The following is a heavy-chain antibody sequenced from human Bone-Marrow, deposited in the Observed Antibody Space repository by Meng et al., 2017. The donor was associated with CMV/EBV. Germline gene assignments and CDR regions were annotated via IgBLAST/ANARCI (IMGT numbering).Heavy chain of an antibody. CDR2: INPNNGDT. J-gene: IGHJ4*02. Sequence: ASVKVSCKASGYTFTDYYIHWVRQAPGQGLEWMGWINPNNGDTNYAQKFQGRVTLTRDTSIYTAFMDLSRLRFDDTAIYYCAANLYDDNSLRALDFWGQGALVTVSS. CDR3: AANLYDDNSLRALDF. CDR1: GYTFTDYY. V-gene: IGHV1-2*02. D-gene: IGHD3-16*01.